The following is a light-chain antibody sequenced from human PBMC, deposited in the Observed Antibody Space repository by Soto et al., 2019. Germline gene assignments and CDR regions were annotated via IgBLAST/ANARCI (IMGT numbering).Light chain of an antibody. J-gene: IGKJ1*01. Sequence: EIVLRQSPGTLSLSPGERATLSCRASQSVSNNYLAWYQQKPGQAPSLLIFGASNRAPDIPDRFSGSGSGTDFTLTISRLEPEDFAVYFCQQYGSSVKTFGQGTKVDI. V-gene: IGKV3-20*01. CDR1: QSVSNNY. CDR2: GAS. CDR3: QQYGSSVKT.